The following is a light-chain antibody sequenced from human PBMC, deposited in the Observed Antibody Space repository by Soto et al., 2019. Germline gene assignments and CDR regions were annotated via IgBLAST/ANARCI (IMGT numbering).Light chain of an antibody. CDR2: AAS. J-gene: IGKJ5*01. V-gene: IGKV1-39*01. CDR1: QSISSY. Sequence: DIQMTQSPSSLSASVGDRVTITCRASQSISSYLNWYQQKPGKAPKLLIYAASSLQSGVPSRFSGSGSGTDFTLTISSLQPEDFATYYCQKSYSITFGQGTRLEIK. CDR3: QKSYSIT.